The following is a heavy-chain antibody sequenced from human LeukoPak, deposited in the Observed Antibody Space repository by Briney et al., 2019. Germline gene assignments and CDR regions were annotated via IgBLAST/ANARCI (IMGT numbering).Heavy chain of an antibody. D-gene: IGHD1-1*01. J-gene: IGHJ6*02. V-gene: IGHV1-8*01. CDR2: MNPNSGNT. CDR3: ATPTQLYYYYGLDV. CDR1: GYTFTSYD. Sequence: ASVKVSCKASGYTFTSYDINWVRQATGQVLEWMGWMNPNSGNTGYAQKFQGRVTMTRNTSISTAYMELSSLRSEDTAVYYCATPTQLYYYYGLDVWGQGTTVTVSS.